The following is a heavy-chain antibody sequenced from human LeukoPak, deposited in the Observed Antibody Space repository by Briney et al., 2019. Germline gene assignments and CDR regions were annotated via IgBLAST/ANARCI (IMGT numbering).Heavy chain of an antibody. D-gene: IGHD3-10*01. CDR2: ISYDGSNK. CDR3: ARGIWFGDH. CDR1: GFTISSYA. J-gene: IGHJ4*02. V-gene: IGHV3-30*04. Sequence: PGGSLRLSCAASGFTISSYAMHWLRPAPGKGLEWVAVISYDGSNKYYADSVKGRFTITRDNSKNTLYLQMNSLRAEDTAVYYCARGIWFGDHWGQGTLVTVSS.